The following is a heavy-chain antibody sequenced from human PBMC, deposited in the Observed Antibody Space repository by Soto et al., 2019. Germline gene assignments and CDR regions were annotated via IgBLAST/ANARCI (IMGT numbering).Heavy chain of an antibody. CDR3: ARGQPRNGYGQAFDI. Sequence: QVQLLESGPDLVKPSQTLSLTCTVSSASITSGVYYWSWIRQTPVKGLEWIGNIYYRGMTNYNPSLKSRPTISQDTSKNQFSLNLTAVTAADTAVYYCARGQPRNGYGQAFDIWGQGSLVIVSS. CDR1: SASITSGVYY. V-gene: IGHV4-30-4*01. D-gene: IGHD5-18*01. CDR2: IYYRGMT. J-gene: IGHJ3*02.